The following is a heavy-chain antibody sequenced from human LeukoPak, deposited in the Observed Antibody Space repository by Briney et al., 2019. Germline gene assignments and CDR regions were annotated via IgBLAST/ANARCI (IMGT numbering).Heavy chain of an antibody. V-gene: IGHV3-15*01. CDR1: GFTFSNAW. Sequence: GGSLRLSCAASGFTFSNAWMSWVRQAPGKGLEWVGRIKSKTDGGTTDYAAPVKGRFTISRDDSKNTLYLQMNSLKTEDTAVYYCTTDPITYYCDSSGSYWGQGTLVTVSS. CDR2: IKSKTDGGTT. J-gene: IGHJ4*02. CDR3: TTDPITYYCDSSGSY. D-gene: IGHD3-22*01.